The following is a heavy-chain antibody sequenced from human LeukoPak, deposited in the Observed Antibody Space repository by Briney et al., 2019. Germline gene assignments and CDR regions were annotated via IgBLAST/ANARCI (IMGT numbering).Heavy chain of an antibody. D-gene: IGHD5-24*01. CDR3: ARDDGY. CDR2: ISYDGSNK. Sequence: QPGGSLRLSCVASGFTFSSYEMNWVRQAPGKGLEWVAVISYDGSNKYYADSVKGRFTISRDNSKNTLYLQMNSLRAEDTAVYYCARDDGYWGQGTLVTVSS. V-gene: IGHV3-30*19. J-gene: IGHJ4*02. CDR1: GFTFSSYE.